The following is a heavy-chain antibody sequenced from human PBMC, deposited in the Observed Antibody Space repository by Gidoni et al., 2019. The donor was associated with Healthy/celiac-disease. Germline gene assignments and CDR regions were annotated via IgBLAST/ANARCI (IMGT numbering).Heavy chain of an antibody. J-gene: IGHJ6*03. D-gene: IGHD6-13*01. CDR2: IIPIFGTA. CDR3: ARGQPGGSSWPTYYYYMDV. Sequence: QVQLVQSGAEVKKPGSSVQVSCKASGGTFRSYAIRWVRQAPGQGLEWMGGIIPIFGTANYAQKFQGRVTITADESTSTAYMELSSLRSEDTAVYYCARGQPGGSSWPTYYYYMDVWGKGTTVTVSS. CDR1: GGTFRSYA. V-gene: IGHV1-69*01.